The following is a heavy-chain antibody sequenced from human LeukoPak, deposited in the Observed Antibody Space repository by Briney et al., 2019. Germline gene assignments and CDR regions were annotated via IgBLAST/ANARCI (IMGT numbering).Heavy chain of an antibody. V-gene: IGHV3-15*01. CDR1: GFTFSTYS. CDR2: IKSKTDGGTT. J-gene: IGHJ4*02. D-gene: IGHD3-22*01. Sequence: PGGSLRLSCAASGFTFSTYSMNWIRQAPGKGLEWVGRIKSKTDGGTTDYAAPVKGRFTISRDDSKNTLYLQMNSLKTEDTAVYYCTTGWEDYDSSGYYLGGHWGQGTLVTVSS. CDR3: TTGWEDYDSSGYYLGGH.